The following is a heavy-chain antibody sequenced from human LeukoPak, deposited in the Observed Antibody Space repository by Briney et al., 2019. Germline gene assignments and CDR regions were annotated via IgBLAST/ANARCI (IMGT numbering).Heavy chain of an antibody. J-gene: IGHJ4*02. V-gene: IGHV3-48*04. Sequence: GGSLRLSCAASGFTFSSYTMNWVRQAPGKGLEWLAYISGTLYTIYYADSVRGRFTISRDNAKNSLYLQMNSLTVEDTAVYYCARDYYDYVWGSYRPLDYWGQGTLVTVSS. CDR3: ARDYYDYVWGSYRPLDY. CDR2: ISGTLYTI. D-gene: IGHD3-16*02. CDR1: GFTFSSYT.